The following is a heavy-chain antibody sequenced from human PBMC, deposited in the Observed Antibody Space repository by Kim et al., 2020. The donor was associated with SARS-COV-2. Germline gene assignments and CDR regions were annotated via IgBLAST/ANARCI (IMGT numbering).Heavy chain of an antibody. CDR1: GFTFSDYY. D-gene: IGHD3-3*01. Sequence: GGSLRLSCAASGFTFSDYYMSWIRQAPGKGLEWVSYISSSGSTIYYADSVKGRFTISRDNAKNSLYLQMNSLRAEDTAVYYCARSTGYDFLGGYYYYGMDVWGQGTTVTISS. CDR3: ARSTGYDFLGGYYYYGMDV. CDR2: ISSSGSTI. J-gene: IGHJ6*02. V-gene: IGHV3-11*01.